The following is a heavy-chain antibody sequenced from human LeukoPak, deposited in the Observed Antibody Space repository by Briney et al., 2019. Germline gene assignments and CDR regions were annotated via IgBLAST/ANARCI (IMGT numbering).Heavy chain of an antibody. CDR1: GFTFSVYA. CDR2: ISASGGST. J-gene: IGHJ4*02. Sequence: GGFLRLSCAASGFTFSVYAMSWVRQAPGKGLEWVSSISASGGSTYYADSVKGRFTISRDNSKNTLYLQMNSLRAEDTAVYYCAKGRDGYKTYYFDYWGQGTLVTVSS. V-gene: IGHV3-23*01. CDR3: AKGRDGYKTYYFDY. D-gene: IGHD5-24*01.